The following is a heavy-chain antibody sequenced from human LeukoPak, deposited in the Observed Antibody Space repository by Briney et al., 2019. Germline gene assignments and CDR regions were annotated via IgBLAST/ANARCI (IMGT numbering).Heavy chain of an antibody. Sequence: ASVKVSCKASGYTFTGYYMHWVRQAPGQGLEWMGWINPNSGGTNYAQKFQGRVTMTRDTSISTAYMELSRLRSDDTAVYYCARDQRADDFWSGPYGMDVWGQGTTVTVSS. V-gene: IGHV1-2*02. CDR3: ARDQRADDFWSGPYGMDV. CDR1: GYTFTGYY. D-gene: IGHD3-3*01. CDR2: INPNSGGT. J-gene: IGHJ6*02.